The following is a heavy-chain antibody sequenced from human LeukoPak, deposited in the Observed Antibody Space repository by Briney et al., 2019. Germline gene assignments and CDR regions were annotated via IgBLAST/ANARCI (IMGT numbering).Heavy chain of an antibody. CDR3: ARDRGITGTTRAAYYMDV. J-gene: IGHJ6*03. CDR2: ISSSSSTI. D-gene: IGHD1-7*01. Sequence: PGGSLRLSCAASGFTFSSYSMNWVRQAPGKGLEWVSYISSSSSTIYYADSVKGRFTISRDNAKNSLYLQMNSLRAEDTAVYYCARDRGITGTTRAAYYMDVWGKGTTVTVS. CDR1: GFTFSSYS. V-gene: IGHV3-48*01.